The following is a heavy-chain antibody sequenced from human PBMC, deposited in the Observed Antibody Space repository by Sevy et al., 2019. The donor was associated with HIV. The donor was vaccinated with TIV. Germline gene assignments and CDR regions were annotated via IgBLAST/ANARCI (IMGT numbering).Heavy chain of an antibody. D-gene: IGHD6-13*01. CDR2: VKGDVSGGTL. Sequence: GGSLRLSCTASGFTFGDYCMTWVRQAPGKGLEWVAFVKGDVSGGTLDHAGSVRGRFVISRDDSKTIDYLQMNDLKTEDTGVYYCTRWKAAQSIFDYWGQGALVTVSS. CDR3: TRWKAAQSIFDY. J-gene: IGHJ4*02. CDR1: GFTFGDYC. V-gene: IGHV3-49*04.